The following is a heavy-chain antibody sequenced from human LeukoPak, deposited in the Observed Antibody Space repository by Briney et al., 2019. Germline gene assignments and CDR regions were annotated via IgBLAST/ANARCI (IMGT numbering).Heavy chain of an antibody. CDR1: GFTFSSYG. V-gene: IGHV3-30*02. J-gene: IGHJ3*01. Sequence: GGSLRLSCAASGFTFSSYGMHWVRQAPGKGLEWVAFIRYDGSHKSYADSVKGRFTVSRDNSKYTLYLQMNSLRAADTAVYYCAKDGWCTNGVCYTYDAFDVWGQGTMVAVSS. CDR2: IRYDGSHK. CDR3: AKDGWCTNGVCYTYDAFDV. D-gene: IGHD2-8*01.